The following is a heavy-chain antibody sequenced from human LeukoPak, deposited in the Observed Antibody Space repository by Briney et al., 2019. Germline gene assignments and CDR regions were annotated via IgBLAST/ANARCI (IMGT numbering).Heavy chain of an antibody. CDR2: INAGNGNT. J-gene: IGHJ3*02. V-gene: IGHV1-3*01. Sequence: GKVSCKASGYTFTNSAMHWVRQAPGQRLEWMGWINAGNGNTRYSQKFQGRVTITRDTSASTAYMELSSLRSQDTAVYCCARDGGYCSSTSCYAAFDIWGQGTMVTVSS. CDR1: GYTFTNSA. CDR3: ARDGGYCSSTSCYAAFDI. D-gene: IGHD2-2*01.